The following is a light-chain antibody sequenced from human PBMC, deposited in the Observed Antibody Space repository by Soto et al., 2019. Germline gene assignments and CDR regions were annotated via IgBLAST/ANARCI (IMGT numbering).Light chain of an antibody. CDR3: QQRSNWIT. Sequence: EIVLTQSPATLSLSPGERATLSCRASQSVSSYLAWYQQKPVQAPRLLIYDASNRATGIPARFSGSGSATDFPRTISSLEPEDFAVYYCQQRSNWITFGQGTRLEIK. CDR1: QSVSSY. CDR2: DAS. V-gene: IGKV3-11*01. J-gene: IGKJ5*01.